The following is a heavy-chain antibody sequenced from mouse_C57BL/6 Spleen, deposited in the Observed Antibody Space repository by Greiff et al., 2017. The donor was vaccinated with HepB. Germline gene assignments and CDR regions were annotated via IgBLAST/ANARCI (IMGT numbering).Heavy chain of an antibody. CDR2: ISSGSSTI. J-gene: IGHJ1*03. D-gene: IGHD1-1*01. CDR1: GFTFSDYG. V-gene: IGHV5-17*01. Sequence: EVQLVESGGGLVKPGGSLKLSCAASGFTFSDYGMHWVRQAPEKGLEWVTYISSGSSTIYYADTVKGRFTISRDNAKNTLFLQMTSLRSEDTARYYCARYYGSNWYFDVWGTGTTVTVSS. CDR3: ARYYGSNWYFDV.